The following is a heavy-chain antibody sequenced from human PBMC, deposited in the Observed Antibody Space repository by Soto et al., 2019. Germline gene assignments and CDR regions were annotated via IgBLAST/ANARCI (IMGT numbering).Heavy chain of an antibody. Sequence: SETLSLTCTVSGGSISSGGYYWSWIRQHPGKGLEWIGYIYYSGSTYYNPSLKSRVTISVDTSKNQFSLKLSSVTAADTAVYYCARSAGYSISDAFDIWGQGTMVTVSS. V-gene: IGHV4-31*03. J-gene: IGHJ3*02. D-gene: IGHD6-13*01. CDR3: ARSAGYSISDAFDI. CDR1: GGSISSGGYY. CDR2: IYYSGST.